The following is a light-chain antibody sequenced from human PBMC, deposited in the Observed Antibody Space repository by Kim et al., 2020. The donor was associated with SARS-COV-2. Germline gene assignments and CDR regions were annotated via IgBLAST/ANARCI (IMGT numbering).Light chain of an antibody. CDR1: QSISSY. Sequence: ASVGDRVTITCRASQSISSYLDWYQQKPGKAPKLLIYAASSLQSGVPSRFSGSGSGTDFTLTISSLQPDDFATYYCQQSYSTPRTFGGGTKVDIK. CDR3: QQSYSTPRT. J-gene: IGKJ4*01. CDR2: AAS. V-gene: IGKV1-39*01.